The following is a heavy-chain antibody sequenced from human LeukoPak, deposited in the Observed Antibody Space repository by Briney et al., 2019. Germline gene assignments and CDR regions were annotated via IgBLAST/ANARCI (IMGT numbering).Heavy chain of an antibody. V-gene: IGHV3-30*18. CDR1: GFTFSSYG. CDR3: AKVFRGYSYEGDWYFDL. CDR2: ISYDGSNK. J-gene: IGHJ2*01. D-gene: IGHD5-18*01. Sequence: GRSLRLSCAASGFTFSSYGMHWVRQAPGKGLEWVAVISYDGSNKYYADSVKGRFTISRDNAKNSLYLQMNSLRAEDTAVYYCAKVFRGYSYEGDWYFDLWGRGTLVTVSS.